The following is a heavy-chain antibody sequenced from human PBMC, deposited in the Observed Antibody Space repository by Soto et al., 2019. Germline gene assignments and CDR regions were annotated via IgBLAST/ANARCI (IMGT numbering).Heavy chain of an antibody. CDR3: ARDKGSSRTEFDP. CDR2: IIPILGIA. CDR1: GGTFSSYT. J-gene: IGHJ5*02. Sequence: SVKVSCKASGGTFSSYTISWVRQAPGQGLEWMGRIIPILGIANYAQKFQGRVTITADKSTSTAYMELSSLRSEDTAVYYWARDKGSSRTEFDPWGQGTRVTVAS. V-gene: IGHV1-69*04. D-gene: IGHD2-2*01.